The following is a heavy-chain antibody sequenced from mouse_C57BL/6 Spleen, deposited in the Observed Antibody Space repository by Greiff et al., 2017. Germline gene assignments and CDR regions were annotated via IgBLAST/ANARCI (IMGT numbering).Heavy chain of an antibody. CDR2: ISSGGSYT. D-gene: IGHD1-1*01. CDR1: GFTFSSYG. Sequence: EVQVVESGGDLVKPGGSLKLSCAASGFTFSSYGMSWVRQTPDKRLEWVATISSGGSYTYYPDSVKGRFTISRDNAKNTLYLQMSSLKSEDTAMYYCARHQGGSSHWYFEVWGTGTTVTVAS. V-gene: IGHV5-6*01. J-gene: IGHJ1*03. CDR3: ARHQGGSSHWYFEV.